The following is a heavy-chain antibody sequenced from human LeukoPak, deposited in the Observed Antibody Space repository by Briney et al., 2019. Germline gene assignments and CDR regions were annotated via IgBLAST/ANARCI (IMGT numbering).Heavy chain of an antibody. CDR2: ISSGSRSM. J-gene: IGHJ4*02. CDR1: GFTFSDYS. Sequence: GGSLRLSCATSGFTFSDYSMNWVRQAPGKGLEWVSSISSGSRSMYYADSVKGRFTISRDNAKNSLYLQINSLRAEDTAVYYCARDYFYCGGDCFVDYWGQGTLVSVSS. D-gene: IGHD2-21*02. CDR3: ARDYFYCGGDCFVDY. V-gene: IGHV3-21*01.